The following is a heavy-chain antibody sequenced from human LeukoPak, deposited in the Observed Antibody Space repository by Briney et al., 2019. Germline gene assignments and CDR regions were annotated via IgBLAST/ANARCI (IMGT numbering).Heavy chain of an antibody. CDR3: ARDPSCSSTSCYTSAAYYYYGMDV. V-gene: IGHV3-30-3*01. Sequence: GGSLRLSCAASGFTFSSYAMRWVRQAPGKGLEWVAVISYDGSNKYYADSVKGRFTISRDNSKNTLYLQMNSLRAEDTAVYYCARDPSCSSTSCYTSAAYYYYGMDVWGQGTTVTVSS. D-gene: IGHD2-2*02. CDR1: GFTFSSYA. J-gene: IGHJ6*02. CDR2: ISYDGSNK.